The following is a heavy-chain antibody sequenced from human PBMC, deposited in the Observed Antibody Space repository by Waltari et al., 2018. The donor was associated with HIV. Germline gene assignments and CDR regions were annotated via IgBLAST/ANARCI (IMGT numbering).Heavy chain of an antibody. CDR2: IYYSGRT. CDR3: ARSRRFTMIVVVIIEY. Sequence: QLQLQESGPGLVKPSETLSLTCTVSGGSISSSSYYWGWIRRPPVKGLEWIGSIYYSGRTYCHPPLKRRVTISVDTSKDQFSLRLSCVTAADTAMYYWARSRRFTMIVVVIIEYWGQGTLVTVSS. V-gene: IGHV4-39*01. D-gene: IGHD3-22*01. CDR1: GGSISSSSYY. J-gene: IGHJ4*02.